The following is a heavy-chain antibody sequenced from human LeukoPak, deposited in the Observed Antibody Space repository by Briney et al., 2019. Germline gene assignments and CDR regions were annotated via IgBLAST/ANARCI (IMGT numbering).Heavy chain of an antibody. CDR2: ISASGGRT. Sequence: GGSLRLSCVASGFTFSIYGMNWVRQAPGKGLEWVSGISASGGRTNYADSVKGRFTISRDNSKNTLYLQMNSLRAEDTAVYYCARGAEMATILGYFDYWGQGTLVTVSS. CDR1: GFTFSIYG. V-gene: IGHV3-23*01. CDR3: ARGAEMATILGYFDY. D-gene: IGHD5-24*01. J-gene: IGHJ4*02.